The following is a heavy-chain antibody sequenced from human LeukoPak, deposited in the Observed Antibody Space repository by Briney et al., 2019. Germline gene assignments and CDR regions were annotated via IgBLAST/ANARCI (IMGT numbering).Heavy chain of an antibody. Sequence: PSETLSLTCTVSGGSISSYYWSWIRQPPGKGLEWIGYIYYSGSTNYNPSLKSRVTISEDTSKNQFSLKLSSVTAADTAVYYCAREGAGSYGFRYIDVWGKGTTVTVS. D-gene: IGHD5-18*01. CDR1: GGSISSYY. J-gene: IGHJ6*03. V-gene: IGHV4-59*01. CDR3: AREGAGSYGFRYIDV. CDR2: IYYSGST.